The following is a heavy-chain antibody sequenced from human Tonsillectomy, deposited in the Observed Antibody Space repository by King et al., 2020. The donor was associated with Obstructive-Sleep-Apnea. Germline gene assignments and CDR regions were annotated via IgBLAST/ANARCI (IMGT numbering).Heavy chain of an antibody. D-gene: IGHD3-16*01. CDR2: IFNSGST. J-gene: IGHJ6*02. V-gene: IGHV4-31*03. Sequence: QLQESGPGLVKPSQTLSLTCTVSGGSISTGGYYWSWIRPHPGKGLEWIGYIFNSGSTYYNPSLKSRVSMSVDTSKNQFSLKLSSVTAADTAVYYCARGGVPYYYYGMDVWGQGTTVTVSS. CDR3: ARGGVPYYYYGMDV. CDR1: GGSISTGGYY.